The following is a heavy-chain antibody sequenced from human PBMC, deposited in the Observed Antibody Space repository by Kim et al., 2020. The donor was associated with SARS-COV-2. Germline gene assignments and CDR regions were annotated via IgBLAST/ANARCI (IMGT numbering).Heavy chain of an antibody. CDR1: GFTFSSYD. D-gene: IGHD5-18*01. CDR3: ARERGGYSYGDYYYYGMDV. CDR2: IGTAGGT. V-gene: IGHV3-13*01. J-gene: IGHJ6*02. Sequence: GGSLRLSCAASGFTFSSYDMHWVRQATGKGLEWVSAIGTAGGTYYPGSVEGRFTISRENAKNSLYLQRNSLRAGDTAVYYCARERGGYSYGDYYYYGMDVWGHGTTLTVS.